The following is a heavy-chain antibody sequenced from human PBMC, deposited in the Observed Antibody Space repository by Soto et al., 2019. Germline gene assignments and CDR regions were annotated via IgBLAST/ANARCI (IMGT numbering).Heavy chain of an antibody. CDR3: ARGDYDILTGPNGMDV. D-gene: IGHD3-9*01. CDR2: FDPEDGET. CDR1: GYTLTELS. V-gene: IGHV1-24*01. Sequence: GASVKVSCKVSGYTLTELSMHWVRQAPGKGLEWMGGFDPEDGETIYAQKFQGRVTMTRNTSIDTAYMEMSSLRSEDTAVYYCARGDYDILTGPNGMDVWGQGTTVTVSS. J-gene: IGHJ6*02.